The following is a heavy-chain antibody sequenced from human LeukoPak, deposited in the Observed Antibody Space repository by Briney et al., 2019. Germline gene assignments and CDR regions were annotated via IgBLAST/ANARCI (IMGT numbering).Heavy chain of an antibody. J-gene: IGHJ4*02. CDR1: GYTFTRYG. D-gene: IGHD5-12*01. V-gene: IGHV1-18*01. CDR3: ARGYSGYAPHDY. CDR2: ISGYSGKT. Sequence: GASVKVSCKASGYTFTRYGLSWVRQAPGQGLEWMGWISGYSGKTNYAQKLQGRVTTTTDTSTSTAYLELRSLRSDDTAVYYCARGYSGYAPHDYWRQGTLVTVSS.